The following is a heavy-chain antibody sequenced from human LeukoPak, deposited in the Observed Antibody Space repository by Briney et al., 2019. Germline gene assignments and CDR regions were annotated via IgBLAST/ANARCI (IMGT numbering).Heavy chain of an antibody. CDR3: ATQRHPSDHLLDY. D-gene: IGHD1-1*01. Sequence: PGGSLRLSCAASGFTFSSYSMDSVRQAPGKGLGWVASISSSSSYIYYADSVKGRFTISRDNTKNSLYLQMNSLRAEDTAVYYCATQRHPSDHLLDYWGQGTLVTVSS. CDR1: GFTFSSYS. CDR2: ISSSSSYI. J-gene: IGHJ4*02. V-gene: IGHV3-21*01.